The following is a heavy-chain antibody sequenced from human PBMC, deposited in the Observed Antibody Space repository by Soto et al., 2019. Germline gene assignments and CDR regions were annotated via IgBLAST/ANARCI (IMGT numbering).Heavy chain of an antibody. J-gene: IGHJ6*03. CDR2: IYPGDSDT. CDR3: ATSSNDYYYMDV. Sequence: GEALKIFCKGSGYSLSSYWIGWGGQMPGKGLEWMGIIYPGDSDTRYSPSFQGQVTISADKSISTAYLQWSSLKASDTAMYYCATSSNDYYYMDVWGKGTTVTVSS. V-gene: IGHV5-51*01. CDR1: GYSLSSYW.